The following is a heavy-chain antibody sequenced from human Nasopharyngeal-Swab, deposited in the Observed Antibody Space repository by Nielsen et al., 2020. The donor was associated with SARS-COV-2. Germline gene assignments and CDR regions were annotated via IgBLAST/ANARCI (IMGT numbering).Heavy chain of an antibody. D-gene: IGHD4-23*01. V-gene: IGHV1-3*01. J-gene: IGHJ5*02. Sequence: ASVKVSCKASGGTFSSYAMHWVRQAPGQRLEWMGWINAGNGNTKYSQKFQGRVTITRDTSASTAYMELSSLRSEDTAVYYCARDYGGNSGWFDPWGQGTLVTVSS. CDR2: INAGNGNT. CDR1: GGTFSSYA. CDR3: ARDYGGNSGWFDP.